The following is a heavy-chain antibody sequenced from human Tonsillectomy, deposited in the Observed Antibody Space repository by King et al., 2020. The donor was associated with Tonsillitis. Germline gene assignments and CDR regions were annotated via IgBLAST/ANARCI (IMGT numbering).Heavy chain of an antibody. V-gene: IGHV1-69*02. CDR3: ARRDDGG. J-gene: IGHJ4*02. D-gene: IGHD4-23*01. Sequence: QLVQSGAEVKTPGSSVRVSCKTSGGIFSNFIINWVRQAPGQGLEWIGRITPITDEAEYAPQFQGRVTITADTSTTTAYMELSSLRFDDTAVYYCARRDDGGWGQGTQVIVSS. CDR1: GGIFSNFI. CDR2: ITPITDEA.